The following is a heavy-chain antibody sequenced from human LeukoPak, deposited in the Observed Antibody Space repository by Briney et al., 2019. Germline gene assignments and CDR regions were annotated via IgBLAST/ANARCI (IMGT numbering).Heavy chain of an antibody. J-gene: IGHJ6*04. V-gene: IGHV3-23*01. CDR2: MSGSTGST. D-gene: IGHD3-10*02. Sequence: GGSLRLSCAASGFTFSSYWMSWVRQAPGKGLECVSTMSGSTGSTYYAESVKGRFTISRDNAKNSLYLQMNSLRAEDTAVYYCVELGMTMIGGVWGKGTTVTISS. CDR3: VELGMTMIGGV. CDR1: GFTFSSYW.